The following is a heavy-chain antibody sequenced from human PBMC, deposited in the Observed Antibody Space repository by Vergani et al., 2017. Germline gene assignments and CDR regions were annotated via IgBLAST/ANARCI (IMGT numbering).Heavy chain of an antibody. CDR3: TTGPAVGDPLIAMIVGAFDY. J-gene: IGHJ4*02. Sequence: VQLVESGGGLVKPGGSLRLSCAASGFTFSDYYMSWIRQAPGKGLEWVGRIKSKTDGGTTDYAAPVKGRFTISRDDSKNTLYLQMNSLKTEDTAVYYCTTGPAVGDPLIAMIVGAFDYWGQGTLVTGSS. V-gene: IGHV3-15*01. CDR2: IKSKTDGGTT. D-gene: IGHD3-22*01. CDR1: GFTFSDYY.